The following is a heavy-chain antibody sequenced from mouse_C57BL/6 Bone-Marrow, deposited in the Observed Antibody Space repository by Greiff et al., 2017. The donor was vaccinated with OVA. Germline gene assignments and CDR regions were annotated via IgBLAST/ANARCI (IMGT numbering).Heavy chain of an antibody. J-gene: IGHJ2*01. CDR1: GYAFSSYW. CDR2: IYPGDGDT. CDR3: ARGGGYPYYFDY. D-gene: IGHD2-2*01. V-gene: IGHV1-80*01. Sequence: VQLQQSGAELVKPGASVKISCKASGYAFSSYWMNWVKQRPGKGLEWIGQIYPGDGDTNYNGKFKGKATLTADKSSSTAYMQLSSLTSEDSAVYFCARGGGYPYYFDYWGQGTTLTVSS.